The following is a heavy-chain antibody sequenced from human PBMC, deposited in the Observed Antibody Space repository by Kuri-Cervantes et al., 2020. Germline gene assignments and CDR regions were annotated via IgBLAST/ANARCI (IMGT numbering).Heavy chain of an antibody. D-gene: IGHD6-19*01. CDR2: INPNSGAT. J-gene: IGHJ6*03. Sequence: ASVKVSCKASGYTFTGYYMHWVRQAPGQGLEWMGWINPNSGATDSAQKFQGRVTMTRDTSLGTAYMELSSLRSEDTAVYYCARAYSSRVWDYYYMDVWGKGTTVTVSS. V-gene: IGHV1-2*02. CDR3: ARAYSSRVWDYYYMDV. CDR1: GYTFTGYY.